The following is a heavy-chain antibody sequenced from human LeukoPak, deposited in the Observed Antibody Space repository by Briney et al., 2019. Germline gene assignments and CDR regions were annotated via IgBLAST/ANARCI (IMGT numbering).Heavy chain of an antibody. CDR2: IYHSGST. CDR3: ARVELSDYYDSSGAFDP. V-gene: IGHV4-4*02. Sequence: SETLSLTCAVSGGSISSSNWWSWVRQPPGKGLEWIGEIYHSGSTNYNPSLKSRVTISVDKSKNQFSLKLSSVTAADTAVYYCARVELSDYYDSSGAFDPWGQGTLVTVSS. D-gene: IGHD3-22*01. CDR1: GGSISSSNW. J-gene: IGHJ5*02.